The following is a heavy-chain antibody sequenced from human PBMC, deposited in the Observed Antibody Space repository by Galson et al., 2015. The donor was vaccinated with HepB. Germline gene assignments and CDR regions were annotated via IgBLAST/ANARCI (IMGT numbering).Heavy chain of an antibody. CDR1: GFSFSSYG. CDR3: AKDKQWLSYYYYGIDV. CDR2: IWRDGTNN. Sequence: SLRLSCAASGFSFSSYGMHWVRQAPGKGLEWVALIWRDGTNNYYSDSVKGRFTISRDNSKNILYLQMNSLRAEDTAVYYCAKDKQWLSYYYYGIDVWGQGTTVTVSS. D-gene: IGHD6-19*01. J-gene: IGHJ6*02. V-gene: IGHV3-33*06.